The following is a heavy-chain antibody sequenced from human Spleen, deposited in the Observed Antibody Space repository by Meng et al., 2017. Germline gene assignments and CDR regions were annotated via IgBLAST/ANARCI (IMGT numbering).Heavy chain of an antibody. CDR3: ARRGTSSWYPVWFDP. CDR1: GFTFNTYW. J-gene: IGHJ5*02. Sequence: LTRSASGFTFNTYWLSRVRQAPGKGLEWVANIKQDGSEKYCVDSVKGRFTIPRDYAKNSLSLQMNSLRAEGTTVYYCARRGTSSWYPVWFDPWGQGTLVTVSS. D-gene: IGHD6-13*01. V-gene: IGHV3-7*01. CDR2: IKQDGSEK.